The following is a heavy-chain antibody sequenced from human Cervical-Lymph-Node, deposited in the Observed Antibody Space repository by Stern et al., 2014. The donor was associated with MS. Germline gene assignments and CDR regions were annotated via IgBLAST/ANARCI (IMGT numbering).Heavy chain of an antibody. CDR3: AKGTGNYWYFDF. D-gene: IGHD1-14*01. CDR2: ILGTGGCT. J-gene: IGHJ2*01. CDR1: GVTFNNYA. V-gene: IGHV3-23*01. Sequence: EVQLLESGGGLVQTGGSLRLSCAASGVTFNNYAMTWVRQAPGKGLEWVSSILGTGGCTYYADSVKGRFTISRDSSRSTLSLQLTRVTAEDTAVYYCAKGTGNYWYFDFWGRGTLVTVSS.